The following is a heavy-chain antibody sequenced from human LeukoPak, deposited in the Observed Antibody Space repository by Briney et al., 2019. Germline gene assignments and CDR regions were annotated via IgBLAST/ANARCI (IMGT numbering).Heavy chain of an antibody. V-gene: IGHV5-51*01. CDR1: GYSFTSYW. J-gene: IGHJ4*02. CDR3: ATSGGSSWYYFDY. Sequence: GESLKISCKGSGYSFTSYWIGWVRQMPGKGLEWMGIIYPGNSDTRYSPSFQGQVTISADKSNSTAYLQWSSLKASDTAMYYCATSGGSSWYYFDYWGQGTLVTVSS. CDR2: IYPGNSDT. D-gene: IGHD6-13*01.